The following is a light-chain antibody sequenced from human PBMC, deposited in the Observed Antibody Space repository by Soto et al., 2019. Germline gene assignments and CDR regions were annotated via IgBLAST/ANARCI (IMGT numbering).Light chain of an antibody. CDR3: SSYTSNRTLV. J-gene: IGLJ3*02. CDR1: SSDVGGYNY. V-gene: IGLV2-14*01. Sequence: QSALTQPASVSGSPGQSITISCTGTSSDVGGYNYVSWYQQHPGKAPKPMIYEVSNRPSGVSNRFSGSKSGNTASLTISGLQTEDEADYYCSSYTSNRTLVFGGGTQLTVL. CDR2: EVS.